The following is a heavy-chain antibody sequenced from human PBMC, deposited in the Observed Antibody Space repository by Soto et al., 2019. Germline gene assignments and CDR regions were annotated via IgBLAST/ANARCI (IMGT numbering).Heavy chain of an antibody. V-gene: IGHV3-11*01. CDR2: IESRGRTI. D-gene: IGHD6-6*01. Sequence: GGSLRLSCAASGFTFRDSYMTWTRQAPGKGLEWVSYIESRGRTISYADSVKGRFTISRDKAKTSIYLQMNSLRAADTAVYDSATQAARNYFDFWGQGTPVTLSS. J-gene: IGHJ4*02. CDR3: ATQAARNYFDF. CDR1: GFTFRDSY.